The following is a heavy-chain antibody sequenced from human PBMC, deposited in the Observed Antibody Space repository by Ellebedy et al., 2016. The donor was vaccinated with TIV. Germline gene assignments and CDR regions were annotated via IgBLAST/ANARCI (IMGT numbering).Heavy chain of an antibody. Sequence: PGGSLRLSCAASGFIFSNYVMAWVRQVPGKGLEWVSAMAEYDGRTFYADSVRGRFTISRDNSGNTLFLHMKSLRAEDTAIYYCTKRAENWGFFDYWGQGTPVTVSS. V-gene: IGHV3-23*01. CDR3: TKRAENWGFFDY. CDR1: GFIFSNYV. J-gene: IGHJ4*02. CDR2: MAEYDGRT. D-gene: IGHD7-27*01.